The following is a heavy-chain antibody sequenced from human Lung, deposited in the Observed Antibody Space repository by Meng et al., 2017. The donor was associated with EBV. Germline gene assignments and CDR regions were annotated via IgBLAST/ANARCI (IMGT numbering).Heavy chain of an antibody. V-gene: IGHV4-39*01. J-gene: IGHJ4*02. CDR2: VVYSGTT. CDR1: GGSISSSSYY. D-gene: IGHD1-14*01. Sequence: QQQLPESGPGLVKPSETLSLTCTVSGGSISSSSYYWAWIRQPPGEGLEWIGSVVYSGTTYYTSSLKSRVSISVDTSKNQFSLKLSSVTAADTAVYYCARHHHSPTFDYWGQGTLVTVSS. CDR3: ARHHHSPTFDY.